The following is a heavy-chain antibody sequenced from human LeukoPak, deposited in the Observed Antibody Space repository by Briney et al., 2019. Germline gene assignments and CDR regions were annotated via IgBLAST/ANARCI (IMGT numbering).Heavy chain of an antibody. D-gene: IGHD3-22*01. Sequence: GGSLRLSCAASGFTVSSNYMSWVRQAPGEGLEWVSVIYSGGSTYYADSVKGRFTVSRDNSKNTLYLQMNSLRAEDTAVYYCARALFTYDSSGDSFDIWGQGTMVTVSS. V-gene: IGHV3-66*01. CDR1: GFTVSSNY. CDR2: IYSGGST. CDR3: ARALFTYDSSGDSFDI. J-gene: IGHJ3*02.